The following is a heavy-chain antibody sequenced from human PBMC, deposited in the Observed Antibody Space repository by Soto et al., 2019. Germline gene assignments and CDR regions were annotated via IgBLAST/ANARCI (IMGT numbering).Heavy chain of an antibody. J-gene: IGHJ3*02. Sequence: RGESLKISCKGSGYSFTNYWIRWVRQKPGKGLAWMGIIYPGESDTRYSPSVQGQVTVSADKSISTAYLQWSSLKASDTAMYYCARRSDYGSGSYYKYAFDIWGQGTMVTVSS. CDR3: ARRSDYGSGSYYKYAFDI. CDR2: IYPGESDT. V-gene: IGHV5-51*01. CDR1: GYSFTNYW. D-gene: IGHD3-10*01.